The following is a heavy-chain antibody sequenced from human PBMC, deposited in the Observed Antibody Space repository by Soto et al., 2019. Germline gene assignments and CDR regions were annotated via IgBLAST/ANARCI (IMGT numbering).Heavy chain of an antibody. CDR1: GGTFSIYA. CDR2: IIPIFGTA. D-gene: IGHD2-15*01. J-gene: IGHJ5*02. Sequence: ASVKVSCKASGGTFSIYASSWVRQDPGQGLEWMGGIIPIFGTANYAQKFQGRVTITADESTSTAYMELSSLRSEDTAVYYCARFGGSYNNWFDPWGQGTLVTVSS. CDR3: ARFGGSYNNWFDP. V-gene: IGHV1-69*13.